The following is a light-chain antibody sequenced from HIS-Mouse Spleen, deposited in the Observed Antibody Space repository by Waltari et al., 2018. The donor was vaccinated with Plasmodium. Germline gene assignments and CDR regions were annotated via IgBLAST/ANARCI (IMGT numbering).Light chain of an antibody. CDR1: QSVSSN. CDR2: GAS. J-gene: IGKJ4*01. CDR3: QQYNNWPPLT. V-gene: IGKV3-15*01. Sequence: DIVMTQSPATPPVSPGERATLPCRASQSVSSNLAWYQQKPGQAPRLLISGASTRATGIPARFSGSGSGTEFTLTISSMQSEDFAVYYCQQYNNWPPLTFGGGTKVEIK.